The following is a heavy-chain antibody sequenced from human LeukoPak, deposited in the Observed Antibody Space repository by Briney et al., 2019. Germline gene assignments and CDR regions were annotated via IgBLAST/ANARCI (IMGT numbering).Heavy chain of an antibody. J-gene: IGHJ4*02. Sequence: ASVKVSCKASGYTFTGYYMHWVREAPGQGLEGMGWINPNSGGTSYAQKFQGRVTTTRDTSISTAYMELSRLRSDDTAVYYCARVEGNWNDGTFDYWGQGTLVTVSS. CDR1: GYTFTGYY. D-gene: IGHD1-1*01. CDR2: INPNSGGT. CDR3: ARVEGNWNDGTFDY. V-gene: IGHV1-2*02.